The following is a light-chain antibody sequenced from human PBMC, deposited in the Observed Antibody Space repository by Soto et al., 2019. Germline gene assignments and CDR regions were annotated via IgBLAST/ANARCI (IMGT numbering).Light chain of an antibody. CDR2: EAT. CDR3: ISHTSSSTLV. Sequence: QAVLTQPPSVSGSAGQSITVSCTGTSSGIGASNFVSWYQHLPGRAPKVIIFEATNRPSGVSNRFSGSKSGITASLTISGLPADDEAEYFCISHTSSSTLVVGTGTKVTVL. CDR1: SSGIGASNF. V-gene: IGLV2-14*01. J-gene: IGLJ1*01.